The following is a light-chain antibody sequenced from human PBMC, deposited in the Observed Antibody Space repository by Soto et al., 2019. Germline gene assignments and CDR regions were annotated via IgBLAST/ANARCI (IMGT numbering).Light chain of an antibody. J-gene: IGKJ1*01. CDR2: AAS. CDR1: QSISSY. CDR3: QQSYNTPWT. Sequence: DIQMTQSPSSLSASVGDRVTITCRASQSISSYLHWYQQKPGKAPKLLIYAASSLQSGVPSRFSGSGSGSDFTLTISSLQPEDFVTYYCQQSYNTPWTFGQGTKVEIK. V-gene: IGKV1-39*01.